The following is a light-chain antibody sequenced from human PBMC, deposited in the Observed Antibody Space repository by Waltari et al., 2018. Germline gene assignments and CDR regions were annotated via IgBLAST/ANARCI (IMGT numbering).Light chain of an antibody. V-gene: IGKV3-11*01. Sequence: EIVLTQSPATLSLLPGERATLSCRASQSVSSYLAWYQQKPGQAPRHLIYDASNSATGIPARFSGSGSGTDFTLTISSLEPEDFAVYYCQQRSNWPLTFGGGTKVEIK. CDR1: QSVSSY. J-gene: IGKJ4*01. CDR2: DAS. CDR3: QQRSNWPLT.